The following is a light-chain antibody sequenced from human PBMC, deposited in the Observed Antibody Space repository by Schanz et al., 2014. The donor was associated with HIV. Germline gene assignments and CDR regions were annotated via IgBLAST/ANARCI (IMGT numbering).Light chain of an antibody. CDR2: DVS. CDR1: NSDIGAYNY. Sequence: QSALTQPASVSGSPGQSIAISCTGTNSDIGAYNYVSWYQQHPDKAPKLIIYDVSNRPSGVSNRFSGSKSGNTASLTISGLQAEDEADYYCSSYTSSSTLVFGGGTKLTVL. V-gene: IGLV2-14*03. CDR3: SSYTSSSTLV. J-gene: IGLJ2*01.